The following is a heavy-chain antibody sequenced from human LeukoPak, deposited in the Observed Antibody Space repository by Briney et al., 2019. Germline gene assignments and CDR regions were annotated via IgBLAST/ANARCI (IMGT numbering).Heavy chain of an antibody. CDR2: IYYSGST. Sequence: PSETLSLTCTVSGGSISSYYWSWIRQPPGKGLEWIGYIYYSGSTNYNPSLKSRVTISVDTSKNQFSLKLSSVTAADTAVYYCARSTVEMATDHHYYYMDVWGKGTTVTISS. V-gene: IGHV4-59*01. J-gene: IGHJ6*03. CDR1: GGSISSYY. D-gene: IGHD5-24*01. CDR3: ARSTVEMATDHHYYYMDV.